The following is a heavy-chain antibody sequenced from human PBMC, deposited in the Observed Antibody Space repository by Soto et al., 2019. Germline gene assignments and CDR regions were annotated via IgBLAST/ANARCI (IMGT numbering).Heavy chain of an antibody. CDR1: GGSVSNNNW. V-gene: IGHV4-4*02. J-gene: IGHJ4*02. CDR2: IHHSGGT. CDR3: TKNSAYALDY. D-gene: IGHD5-12*01. Sequence: QVQLQESGPGLVKLSGTLSLSCAVSGGSVSNNNWWSWVRQFPGNGLEWIGVIHHSGGTSYNPSLESRATLSVDKSKNELSLRLNYVTAADTAVYYCTKNSAYALDYWGLGILVTVSS.